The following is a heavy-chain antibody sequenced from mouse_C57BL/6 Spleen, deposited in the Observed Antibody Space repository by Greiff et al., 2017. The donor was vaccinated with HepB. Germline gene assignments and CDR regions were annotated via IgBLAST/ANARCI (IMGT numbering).Heavy chain of an antibody. J-gene: IGHJ4*01. CDR1: GYTFTSYW. D-gene: IGHD2-4*01. V-gene: IGHV1-52*01. CDR2: IDPSDSET. CDR3: ARYDDDDAMDY. Sequence: VQLQQPGAELVRPGSSVKLSCKASGYTFTSYWMHWVKQRPIQGLEWIGNIDPSDSETHYNQKFKDKATLTVDKSSCTAYMQLSSLTSEDSAVYYCARYDDDDAMDYWGQGTSVTVSS.